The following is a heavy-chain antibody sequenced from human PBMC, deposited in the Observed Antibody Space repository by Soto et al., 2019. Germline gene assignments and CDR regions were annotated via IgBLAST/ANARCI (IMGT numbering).Heavy chain of an antibody. V-gene: IGHV1-69*01. D-gene: IGHD6-19*01. CDR3: AKVRYSSPMGYYYGMDV. CDR2: IIPIFGTA. J-gene: IGHJ6*02. CDR1: RVAFSKFI. Sequence: QAQLEQSGGEVKKPGSSVKVSCKASRVAFSKFIVTWVRQAPGLGLEWVGGIIPIFGTANYAQKFQGRVTITADESTSTSYMEVNNLRSEDTAVYYCAKVRYSSPMGYYYGMDVCGQGTTVTVSS.